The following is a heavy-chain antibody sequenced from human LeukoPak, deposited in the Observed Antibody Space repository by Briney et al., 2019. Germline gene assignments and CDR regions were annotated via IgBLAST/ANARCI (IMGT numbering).Heavy chain of an antibody. CDR2: IYYSGST. J-gene: IGHJ5*02. CDR3: ARGLTTGTTYNWFDP. CDR1: GGSISSGGYY. D-gene: IGHD1-1*01. V-gene: IGHV4-31*03. Sequence: SETLSLTCTVSGGSISSGGYYWSWIRQHPGKGLEWIGYIYYSGSTYYNPYLKSRVTISVDTSKNQFSLKLSSVTAADTAVYYCARGLTTGTTYNWFDPWGQGTLVTVSS.